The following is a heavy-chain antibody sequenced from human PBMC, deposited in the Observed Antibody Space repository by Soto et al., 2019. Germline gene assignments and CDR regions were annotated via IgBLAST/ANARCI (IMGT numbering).Heavy chain of an antibody. CDR3: ARYSSRTRTYFYDY. CDR2: IDHRGIT. Sequence: SEALSPTCNNSGSTVSTHAQDWCWVRQHPGKGLEWIADIDHRGITYFNPSLKSRLSISLDTSINHFFLNLNSVTAADTAVYYCARYSSRTRTYFYDYWGQG. V-gene: IGHV4-31*03. J-gene: IGHJ4*02. CDR1: GSTVSTHAQD. D-gene: IGHD6-13*01.